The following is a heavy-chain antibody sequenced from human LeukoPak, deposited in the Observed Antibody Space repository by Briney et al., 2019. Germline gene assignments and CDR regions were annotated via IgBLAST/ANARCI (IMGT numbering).Heavy chain of an antibody. CDR1: GYTFTSYA. V-gene: IGHV1-3*03. CDR2: INAGNGNT. D-gene: IGHD1-26*01. J-gene: IGHJ4*02. CDR3: ARADGIVGATIEYYFDY. Sequence: ASVKASCKASGYTFTSYAMHWVRQAPGQRLEWMGWINAGNGNTKYSQEFQGRVTITRDTSASTAYMELSSLRSEDMAVYYCARADGIVGATIEYYFDYWGQGTLVTVSS.